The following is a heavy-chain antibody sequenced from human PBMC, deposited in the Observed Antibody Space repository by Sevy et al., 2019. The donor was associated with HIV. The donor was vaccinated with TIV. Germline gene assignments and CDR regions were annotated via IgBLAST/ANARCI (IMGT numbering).Heavy chain of an antibody. D-gene: IGHD6-19*01. CDR2: IFNDGKTK. V-gene: IGHV3-30*02. CDR3: ARESGSDWYLAY. Sequence: GGSLRLSCKASGFIFSRYGVHWVRQAPGKGLEWVASIFNDGKTKYYGDPVNGQFTISRDDSKNVLYLQMDSLRAEDKAVYYCARESGSDWYLAYWGQGTLVTVSS. J-gene: IGHJ4*02. CDR1: GFIFSRYG.